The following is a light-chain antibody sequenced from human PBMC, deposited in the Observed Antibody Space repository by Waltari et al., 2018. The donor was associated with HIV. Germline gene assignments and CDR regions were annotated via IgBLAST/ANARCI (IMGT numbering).Light chain of an antibody. Sequence: QSALTPPPSASGSPGQSVNISCAGTSSAIGLYNFVSWYQHHPGKAPKLMISDVSRRPSGVPDRFSGSKSGNTASLTVSGLQADDEATYYCFSYAGNNFLLFGGGTKLTVL. J-gene: IGLJ2*01. V-gene: IGLV2-8*01. CDR3: FSYAGNNFLL. CDR1: SSAIGLYNF. CDR2: DVS.